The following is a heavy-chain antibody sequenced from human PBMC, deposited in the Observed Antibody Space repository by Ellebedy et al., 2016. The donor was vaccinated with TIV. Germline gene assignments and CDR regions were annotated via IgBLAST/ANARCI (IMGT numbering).Heavy chain of an antibody. Sequence: GGSLRLSXAASGFTFSDYYMTWIRQAPGKGLEWLSYINSGGGNIYYADSVKGRFTISRDNAKNSLYLQMNSLRAEDTAVYYCARAPENYYDSSGYYHFYYGMDVWGQGTTVTVS. V-gene: IGHV3-11*01. CDR3: ARAPENYYDSSGYYHFYYGMDV. CDR1: GFTFSDYY. CDR2: INSGGGNI. D-gene: IGHD3-22*01. J-gene: IGHJ6*02.